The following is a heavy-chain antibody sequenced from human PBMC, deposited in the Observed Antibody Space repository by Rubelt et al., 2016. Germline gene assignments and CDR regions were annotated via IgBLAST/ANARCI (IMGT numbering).Heavy chain of an antibody. J-gene: IGHJ6*02. D-gene: IGHD2-2*02. Sequence: GKGLEWIGYIYYSGSTNYNPSLKSRVTISADTSKNQFSLKLSSVTAADTAVYYCARYCSSTSCYMSPTGYYYGMDVWGQGTTVTVSS. CDR3: ARYCSSTSCYMSPTGYYYGMDV. CDR2: IYYSGST. V-gene: IGHV4-59*13.